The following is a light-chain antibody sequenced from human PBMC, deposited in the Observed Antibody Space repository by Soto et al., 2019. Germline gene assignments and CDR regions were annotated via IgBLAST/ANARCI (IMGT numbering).Light chain of an antibody. J-gene: IGLJ1*01. CDR3: SSYTSTYTYV. V-gene: IGLV2-14*01. CDR1: SSYVGGYNY. Sequence: QSLLTQPASVSGCPGQSITSSCTGTSSYVGGYNYVSWYQQHPGKAPKLMIYDVSNRPSGVSDRFSGSKSGNTASLTISGLQAEDEADFYCSSYTSTYTYVFGTGTKVTVL. CDR2: DVS.